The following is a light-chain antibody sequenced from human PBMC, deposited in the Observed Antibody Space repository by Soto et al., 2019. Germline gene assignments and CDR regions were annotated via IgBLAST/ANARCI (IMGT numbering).Light chain of an antibody. CDR1: QSVRTY. CDR3: QQLNSWPPIT. V-gene: IGKV3-11*01. CDR2: DAS. Sequence: VVTQSPVTLSLTTGERATLSCRSSQSVRTYLAWYQVKPGQAPRLLIYDASSRASGVPARFSGSGSGTDFTLTISSLEPEDFALYYCQQLNSWPPITSGQGTRLEIK. J-gene: IGKJ5*01.